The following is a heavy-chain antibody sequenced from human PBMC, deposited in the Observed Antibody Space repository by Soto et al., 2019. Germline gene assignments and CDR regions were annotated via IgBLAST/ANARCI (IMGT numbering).Heavy chain of an antibody. D-gene: IGHD4-17*01. CDR3: ARQAGVYGDYELNYDY. CDR1: GYSFTSYW. V-gene: IGHV5-51*01. J-gene: IGHJ4*02. Sequence: GESLKISCKGSGYSFTSYWIGWVRQMPGKGLEWMGIIYPGDSDTRYSPSFQGQVTISADKSISTAYLQWSSLKASDTAMYYCARQAGVYGDYELNYDYWGQGTLVTVSS. CDR2: IYPGDSDT.